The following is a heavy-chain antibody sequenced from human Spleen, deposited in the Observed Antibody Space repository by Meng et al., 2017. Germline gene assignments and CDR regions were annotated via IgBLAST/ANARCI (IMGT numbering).Heavy chain of an antibody. J-gene: IGHJ5*02. V-gene: IGHV4-39*01. CDR3: VRSSAWVRTGFDP. D-gene: IGHD6-19*01. CDR2: IGHSGFT. CDR1: GDYIGTGAYY. Sequence: QLQLQGSGPGLVKPPEALSLTCGVSGDYIGTGAYYWGWIRQAPGKGLEWIGSIGHSGFTYYTPSVRSRVTVSIDTSRNQFSLWLTSVTAADTAVYYCVRSSAWVRTGFDPWGQGTLVTVSS.